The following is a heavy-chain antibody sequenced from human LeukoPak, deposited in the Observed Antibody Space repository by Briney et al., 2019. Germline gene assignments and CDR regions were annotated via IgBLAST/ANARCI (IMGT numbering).Heavy chain of an antibody. CDR3: ARGGYGANDDAFDI. J-gene: IGHJ3*02. V-gene: IGHV3-48*02. D-gene: IGHD4-23*01. CDR2: ISSSTNTI. Sequence: PGQSLRLSCAASGFTFSSYSTNWVRQAPGKGLEWDSYISSSTNTIYYADSVKGRFTISRDNAKNSLFLQMNSLRDEDTAVYYCARGGYGANDDAFDIWGQGTMVTVSS. CDR1: GFTFSSYS.